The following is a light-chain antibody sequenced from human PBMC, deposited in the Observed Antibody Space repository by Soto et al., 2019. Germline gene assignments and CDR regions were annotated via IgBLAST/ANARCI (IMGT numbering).Light chain of an antibody. V-gene: IGKV1-33*01. CDR2: DAS. Sequence: DIQMTQSPSSLSASVGDRVTITCQASQDISNYLNWYPQKPGKAPKLLIYDASNLETGVPSRFSGSGSGTDFTFTISSLQPEDVATYYCQQYDSLPYTFGQGTKLEIK. CDR3: QQYDSLPYT. CDR1: QDISNY. J-gene: IGKJ2*01.